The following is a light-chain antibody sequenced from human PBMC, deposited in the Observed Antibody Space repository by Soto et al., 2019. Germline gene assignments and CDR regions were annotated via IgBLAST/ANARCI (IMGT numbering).Light chain of an antibody. CDR3: QQYGSSPFT. V-gene: IGKV3-15*01. CDR1: QSISRN. CDR2: AAS. Sequence: EIVMTQSPATLSVSPGERATLSCRASQSISRNLAWYQHKPGQAPRLLIYAASTRATGLPARFSGSGSGTDFTLTISRLEPEDFAVYYCQQYGSSPFTFGPGTKVDIK. J-gene: IGKJ3*01.